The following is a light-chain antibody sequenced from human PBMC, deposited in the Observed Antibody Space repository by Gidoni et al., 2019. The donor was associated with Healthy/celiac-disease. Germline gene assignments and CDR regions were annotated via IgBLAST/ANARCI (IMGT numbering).Light chain of an antibody. CDR3: QQYDNLPYT. Sequence: DIQLTQSPSSLSASVGDRVTITCQASQDISNYLHWYKQEPGKAPKLLIYDASNLETGVPSRFMGIGSGTDFTFPIIRLQPENIATYDCQQYDNLPYTFGQGTKLEIK. CDR2: DAS. J-gene: IGKJ2*01. CDR1: QDISNY. V-gene: IGKV1-33*01.